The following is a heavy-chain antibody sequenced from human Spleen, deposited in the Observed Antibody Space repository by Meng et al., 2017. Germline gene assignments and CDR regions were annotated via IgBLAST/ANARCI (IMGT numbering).Heavy chain of an antibody. CDR2: INHSGST. CDR1: GGSFSDYY. V-gene: IGHV4-34*01. Sequence: QVQLQQWGEGLFKPSGSLSLTFVVSGGSFSDYYWSWIRQPPGKGLEWIGEINHSGSTNYNPSLESRATISVDTSQNNLSLKLSSVTAADSAVYYCARGPTTMAHDFDYWGQGTLVTVSS. D-gene: IGHD4-11*01. CDR3: ARGPTTMAHDFDY. J-gene: IGHJ4*02.